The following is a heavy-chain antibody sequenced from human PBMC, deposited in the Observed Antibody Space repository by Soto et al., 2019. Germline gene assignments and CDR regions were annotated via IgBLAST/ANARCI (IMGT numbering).Heavy chain of an antibody. V-gene: IGHV3-53*01. Sequence: EVQLVESGGGLIQPGGSLRLSCAASGFTVSSNYMSWVRQAPGKGLEWVSVIDSGGSTYYADSVKGRFTISRDNSKTTLYLQMNSLRAEDTAVYYCAREWYIRSGPHFDSWGQGTLVTVSS. CDR1: GFTVSSNY. D-gene: IGHD6-6*01. CDR3: AREWYIRSGPHFDS. J-gene: IGHJ4*02. CDR2: IDSGGST.